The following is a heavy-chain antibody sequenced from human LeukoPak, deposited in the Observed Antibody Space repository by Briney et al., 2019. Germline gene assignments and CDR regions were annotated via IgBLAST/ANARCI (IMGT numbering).Heavy chain of an antibody. Sequence: SETLSLTCTVSGGSISSSSYYWGWFRQPPGKGLEWIGNIYYSGSTYYNPSLKSRVTISVHTSKNQFSLKLSSVTAADTAVYYCARDKGDYGDYYWFDPWGQGTLVTVSS. CDR3: ARDKGDYGDYYWFDP. CDR1: GGSISSSSYY. CDR2: IYYSGST. V-gene: IGHV4-39*07. J-gene: IGHJ5*02. D-gene: IGHD4-17*01.